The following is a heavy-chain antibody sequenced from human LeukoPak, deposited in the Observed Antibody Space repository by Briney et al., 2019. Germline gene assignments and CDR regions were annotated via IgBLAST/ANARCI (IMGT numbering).Heavy chain of an antibody. CDR3: ARAGSITGPTNFYYGMDV. D-gene: IGHD1-7*01. V-gene: IGHV4-31*03. CDR2: IYFTGLT. CDR1: GGSISSGGYY. J-gene: IGHJ6*02. Sequence: SQTLSLTCTVSGGSISSGGYYWSWIRQYPGKGLEWIGYIYFTGLTDYNPSLKSRVNLSVDTSKNQFSLKLTSVTAADTAVYYCARAGSITGPTNFYYGMDVWGQGTTVTASS.